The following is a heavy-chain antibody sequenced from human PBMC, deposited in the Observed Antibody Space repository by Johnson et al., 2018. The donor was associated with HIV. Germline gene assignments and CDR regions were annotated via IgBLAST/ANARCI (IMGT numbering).Heavy chain of an antibody. CDR2: ISYDGSNK. J-gene: IGHJ3*02. Sequence: QVQLVESGGGVVQPGRSLRLSCAASGFTFSSSAMHWVRQAPGKGLEWVAVISYDGSNKYYADSVIGRFTISRDNSKNTLYLQMNSLRAEDTAVYYCARDNEDIVLVGAFDIWGQGTMVTVSS. V-gene: IGHV3-30-3*01. CDR1: GFTFSSSA. CDR3: ARDNEDIVLVGAFDI. D-gene: IGHD2-8*02.